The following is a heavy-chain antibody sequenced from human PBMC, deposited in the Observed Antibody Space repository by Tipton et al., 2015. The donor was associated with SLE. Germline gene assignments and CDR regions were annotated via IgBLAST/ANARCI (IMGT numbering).Heavy chain of an antibody. V-gene: IGHV4-59*11. D-gene: IGHD2-15*01. CDR3: ARSLFVVVEAATYYYHGLDV. Sequence: TLSLTCTVSGGSISSHYRDWIRQPPGKGLEWIGYIFISGNTNYNPSLKSRVTISVDTSKNQFSLKLTSVTAADTAMYYCARSLFVVVEAATYYYHGLDVWGQGTTVTVSS. CDR2: IFISGNT. CDR1: GGSISSHY. J-gene: IGHJ6*02.